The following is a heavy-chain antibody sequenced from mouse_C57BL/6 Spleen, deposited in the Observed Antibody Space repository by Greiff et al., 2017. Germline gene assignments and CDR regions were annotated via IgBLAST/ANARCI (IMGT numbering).Heavy chain of an antibody. CDR2: IYPGDGAT. CDR1: GYAFSSSW. V-gene: IGHV1-82*01. CDR3: ARWGSEYAMDY. Sequence: VQLQESGPELVKPGASVKISCKASGYAFSSSWMNWVKQRPGKGLEWIGRIYPGDGATNYNGKFKGKATLTADKSSSTAYMQLSSLTSEDSAVYFCARWGSEYAMDYWGQGTSVTVSA. J-gene: IGHJ4*01.